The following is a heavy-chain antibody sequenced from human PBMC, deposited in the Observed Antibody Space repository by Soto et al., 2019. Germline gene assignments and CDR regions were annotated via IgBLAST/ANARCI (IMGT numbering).Heavy chain of an antibody. CDR1: GFTFSSYA. V-gene: IGHV3-23*01. CDR2: ISASASNT. CDR3: ARWIQAWLDY. D-gene: IGHD5-18*01. J-gene: IGHJ4*02. Sequence: EMQLMESGGGLVQPGGSLRLSCAVSGFTFSSYAMSWVRQAPGKGLEWVSGISASASNTYYADSVKGRFTISRDNFKNTLYLQMSSLRAEDTAVYYCARWIQAWLDYWGQGTLVTVSS.